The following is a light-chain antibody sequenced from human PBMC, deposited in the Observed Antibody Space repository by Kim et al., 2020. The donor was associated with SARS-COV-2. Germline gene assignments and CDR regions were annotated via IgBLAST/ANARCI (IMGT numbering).Light chain of an antibody. Sequence: ELTQPPSASGTPGQRVTISCSGSSSNIGSNTVNWYQQLPGTAPKLLIYSNNQRPSGVPDRFSGSKSGTSSSLAISGLQSEDEADYYCAAWDDSLNGWVFGGGTKLTVL. CDR1: SSNIGSNT. CDR3: AAWDDSLNGWV. V-gene: IGLV1-44*01. J-gene: IGLJ3*02. CDR2: SNN.